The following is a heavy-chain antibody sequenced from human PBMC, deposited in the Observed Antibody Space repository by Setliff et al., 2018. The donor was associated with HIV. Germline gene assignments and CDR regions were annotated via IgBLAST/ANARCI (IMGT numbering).Heavy chain of an antibody. V-gene: IGHV4-61*09. CDR2: IYTSGST. Sequence: PSETLSLTCTVSGGSISSGSYYWSWIRQPAGKGLEWIGHIYTSGSTNYNPPLKSRVTISVDTSKNQFSLKLSSVTAADTAVYYCARDQHGMDVWGQGTTVTVSS. CDR3: ARDQHGMDV. J-gene: IGHJ6*02. CDR1: GGSISSGSYY.